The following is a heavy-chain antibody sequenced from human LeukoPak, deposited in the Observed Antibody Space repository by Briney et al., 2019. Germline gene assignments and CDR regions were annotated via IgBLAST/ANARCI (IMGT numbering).Heavy chain of an antibody. CDR2: INHSGST. Sequence: PSETLSLTCAVYGGSFSGYYWSWIRQPPGKGLEGIGEINHSGSTNYNPSLKSRVTISVDTSKNQFSLKLSSVTAADTAVYYCARVLGYSGYDYYFDYWGQGTLVTVSS. V-gene: IGHV4-34*01. J-gene: IGHJ4*02. D-gene: IGHD5-12*01. CDR1: GGSFSGYY. CDR3: ARVLGYSGYDYYFDY.